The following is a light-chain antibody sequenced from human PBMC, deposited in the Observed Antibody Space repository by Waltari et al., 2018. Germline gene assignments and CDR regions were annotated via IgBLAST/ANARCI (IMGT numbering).Light chain of an antibody. CDR3: CSYEGGFTSVI. Sequence: QSALPQPRPVSGSPGQSVTLSCTGISSDVNVYTYVSWYHHHPGKAPQLMLYDVNTWPSWFSDRFSGSKSGNTASLTISGLQADDEADYYCCSYEGGFTSVICGGGTKLTVL. CDR1: SSDVNVYTY. V-gene: IGLV2-11*01. CDR2: DVN. J-gene: IGLJ2*01.